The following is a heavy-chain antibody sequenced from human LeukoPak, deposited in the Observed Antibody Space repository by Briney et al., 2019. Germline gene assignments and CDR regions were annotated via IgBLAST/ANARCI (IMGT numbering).Heavy chain of an antibody. J-gene: IGHJ5*02. CDR1: GGTFSSYV. CDR2: IIPIFGTA. D-gene: IGHD2-15*01. V-gene: IGHV1-69*06. CDR3: ARDRDIVVVVAATNWFDP. Sequence: SVKVSCKASGGTFSSYVISWVRQAPGQGLEWMGRIIPIFGTANYAQKFQGRVTITADKSTSTAYMELSSLRSEDTAVYYCARDRDIVVVVAATNWFDPWGQGTLVTVSS.